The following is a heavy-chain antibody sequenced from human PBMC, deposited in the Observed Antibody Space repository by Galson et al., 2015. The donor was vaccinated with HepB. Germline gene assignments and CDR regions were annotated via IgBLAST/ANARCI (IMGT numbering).Heavy chain of an antibody. CDR2: IKYDGSEK. CDR3: ATGRGGAY. CDR1: GFTFSTYW. Sequence: SLRLSCAASGFTFSTYWMYWVRQAPGKGLEWVATIKYDGSEKTYVDSVRVRFTISRDNAKNSLYLQMNSLRAEDTAMYYCATGRGGAYWGQGTLVTVSS. V-gene: IGHV3-7*01. J-gene: IGHJ4*02. D-gene: IGHD3-10*01.